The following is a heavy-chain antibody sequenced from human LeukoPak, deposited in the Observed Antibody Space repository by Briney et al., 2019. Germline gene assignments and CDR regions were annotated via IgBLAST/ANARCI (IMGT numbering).Heavy chain of an antibody. CDR1: GFNFRIYG. V-gene: IGHV3-33*01. D-gene: IGHD5-24*01. CDR3: VRGEMATGYFDY. Sequence: GRSLRLSCVASGFNFRIYGMHWVRQAPGKGLEWVAVIWFDGSKKYYADSVKGRFTISRDYSKNTQYLEMNNLRAEDTAVYYCVRGEMATGYFDYWGQGTLVTVSS. J-gene: IGHJ4*02. CDR2: IWFDGSKK.